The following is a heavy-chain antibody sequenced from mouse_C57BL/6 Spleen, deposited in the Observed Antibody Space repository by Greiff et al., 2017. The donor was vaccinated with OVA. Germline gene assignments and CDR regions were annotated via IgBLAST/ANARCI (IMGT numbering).Heavy chain of an antibody. D-gene: IGHD5-5*01. CDR2: INPSNGGP. CDR3: ARRLYLWYFDV. J-gene: IGHJ1*03. V-gene: IGHV1-53*01. CDR1: GYTFTSYW. Sequence: QFQRQQPGTELVKPGASVKLSCKASGYTFTSYWMHWVKQRPGQGLEWIGNINPSNGGPNYNEKFKSKATLTVDKSSSTAYMQLSSLTSEDSAVYYCARRLYLWYFDVWGTGTTVTVSS.